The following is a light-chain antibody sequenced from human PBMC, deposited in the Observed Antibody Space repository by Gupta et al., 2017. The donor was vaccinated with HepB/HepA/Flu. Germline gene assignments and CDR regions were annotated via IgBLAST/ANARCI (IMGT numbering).Light chain of an antibody. CDR2: AAS. CDR1: QSISSY. J-gene: IGKJ1*01. Sequence: DIQMTQSPSSLSASVGDRVTTTCRASQSISSYLNWYQQKPGKAPKLLIYAASSLQSGVPSRFSGSGSGTDFTLTIRSLQPEDFATYYCQQSYSTPTFGQGTKVEIK. V-gene: IGKV1-39*01. CDR3: QQSYSTPT.